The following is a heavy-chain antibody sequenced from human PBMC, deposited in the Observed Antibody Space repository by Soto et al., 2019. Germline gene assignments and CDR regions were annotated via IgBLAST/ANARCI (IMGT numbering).Heavy chain of an antibody. D-gene: IGHD3-10*01. CDR3: AIGLILWFGELILRGDYFSDMDV. J-gene: IGHJ6*03. Sequence: QVQLQQWGAGLLKPSETLSLTCAVYGGSFSGYQWSWIRKTPGKGLEWIGEINDSGNINYNPSLRSRVTIMVGTGKNQISLNLSPVPATATAAYCRAIGLILWFGELILRGDYFSDMDVWGKGTAVSVSS. CDR2: INDSGNI. V-gene: IGHV4-34*01. CDR1: GGSFSGYQ.